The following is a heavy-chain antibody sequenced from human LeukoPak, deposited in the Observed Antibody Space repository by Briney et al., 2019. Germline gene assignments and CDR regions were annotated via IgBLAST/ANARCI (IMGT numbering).Heavy chain of an antibody. V-gene: IGHV3-23*01. D-gene: IGHD2-2*02. J-gene: IGHJ4*02. CDR3: AKLTVPAAIFGGQFDY. CDR2: ISGSGGST. CDR1: GFTFSSYA. Sequence: PGGSLRLSCAASGFTFSSYAMSWVRQAPGKGLEWVSAISGSGGSTYYADSVKGRFTISRDNSKSTLYLQMNSLRAEDTAVYYCAKLTVPAAIFGGQFDYWGQGTLVTVSS.